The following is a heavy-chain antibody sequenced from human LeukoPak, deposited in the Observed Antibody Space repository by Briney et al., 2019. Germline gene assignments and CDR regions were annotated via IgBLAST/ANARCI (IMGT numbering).Heavy chain of an antibody. V-gene: IGHV4-39*07. D-gene: IGHD1-7*01. CDR2: IYYSGST. J-gene: IGHJ6*03. CDR3: ARSRNWNYGPKIYYYYYYYMDV. Sequence: PSETLSLTCTVSGGSISSSSYYWGWIRQPPGKGLEWIGSIYYSGSTYYNPSLKSRVTISVDTSKNQFSLKLSSVTAADTAVYYCARSRNWNYGPKIYYYYYYYMDVWGKGTTVTVSS. CDR1: GGSISSSSYY.